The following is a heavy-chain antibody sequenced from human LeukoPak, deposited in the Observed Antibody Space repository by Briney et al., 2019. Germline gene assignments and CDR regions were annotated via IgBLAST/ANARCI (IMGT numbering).Heavy chain of an antibody. Sequence: GGSLRLSCAASGFTVSSNYMSWVRQAPGKGLEWVSVIYSGGSTYYADSVKGRFTISRDNAKNSLYLQMNSLRAEDTAVYYCARIAGGSSSWDFDYWGQGTLVTVSS. CDR1: GFTVSSNY. V-gene: IGHV3-66*01. CDR3: ARIAGGSSSWDFDY. CDR2: IYSGGST. D-gene: IGHD6-6*01. J-gene: IGHJ4*02.